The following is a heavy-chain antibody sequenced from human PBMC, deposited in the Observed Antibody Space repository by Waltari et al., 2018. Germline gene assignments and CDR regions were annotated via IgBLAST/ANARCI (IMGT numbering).Heavy chain of an antibody. Sequence: EVQLVESGGGLVQPGGSLRLSCEASGFTLGNYEMNWVRQAPGKGLEWVAYILGGGTTIYYADSVKGRFTISRDNAKNSLYLQMNSLRAEDTAVYYCARVSYSYYYGMDVWGLGTTVTVSS. CDR3: ARVSYSYYYGMDV. CDR1: GFTLGNYE. CDR2: ILGGGTTI. J-gene: IGHJ6*02. V-gene: IGHV3-48*03.